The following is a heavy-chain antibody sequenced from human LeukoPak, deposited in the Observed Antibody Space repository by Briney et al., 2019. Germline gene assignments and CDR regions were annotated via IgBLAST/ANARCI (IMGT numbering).Heavy chain of an antibody. CDR1: GYTLSELS. D-gene: IGHD3-10*01. V-gene: IGHV1-24*01. CDR2: FDPEDGET. CDR3: ATDRAYFGSGNFFDY. Sequence: GASVKVSCKVSGYTLSELSMHWGRQAPGKGLEWRGGFDPEDGETIYAQKFQGRVTMTEDTSTDTAYMELSSLRSEDTAIYYCATDRAYFGSGNFFDYWGQGTLVTVSS. J-gene: IGHJ4*02.